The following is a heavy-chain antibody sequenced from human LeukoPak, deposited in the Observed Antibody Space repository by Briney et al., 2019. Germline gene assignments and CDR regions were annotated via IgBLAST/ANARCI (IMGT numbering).Heavy chain of an antibody. J-gene: IGHJ4*02. CDR2: IRGSGGST. V-gene: IGHV3-23*01. Sequence: GGSLRLSCAASGFTFSSYAMSWVRQAPGKGLEWVSGIRGSGGSTYYADSVKGRFTISGDNSKNTLYLQMNSLRGEDTARFYCAKETGYSAYDYGDYWGQGTLVTVSS. D-gene: IGHD5-12*01. CDR3: AKETGYSAYDYGDY. CDR1: GFTFSSYA.